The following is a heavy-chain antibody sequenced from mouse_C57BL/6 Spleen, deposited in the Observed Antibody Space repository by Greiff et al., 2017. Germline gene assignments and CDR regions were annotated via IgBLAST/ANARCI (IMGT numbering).Heavy chain of an antibody. CDR3: ARGDYYGSSYYFDY. D-gene: IGHD1-1*01. V-gene: IGHV3-1*01. CDR2: ISYSGST. CDR1: GYSITSGYD. Sequence: EVQLQQSGPGMVKPSQSLSLTCTVTGYSITSGYDWHWIRHFPGNKLEWMGYISYSGSTNYNPSLKSRISITHDTSKNHFFLKLNSVTTEDTATYYWARGDYYGSSYYFDYWGQGTTLTVSS. J-gene: IGHJ2*01.